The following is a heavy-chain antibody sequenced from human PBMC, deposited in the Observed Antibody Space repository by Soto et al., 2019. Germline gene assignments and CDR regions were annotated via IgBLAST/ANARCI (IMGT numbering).Heavy chain of an antibody. D-gene: IGHD6-6*01. CDR2: ISGSGGST. CDR1: GFTFSSYA. J-gene: IGHJ4*02. V-gene: IGHV3-23*01. CDR3: AKGAVVWNSSSSDFDY. Sequence: PGGSLRLSCAASGFTFSSYAMSWVRQAPGKGLEWVSAISGSGGSTYYADSVKGRFTISRDNSKNTLYLQMNSLRAEDTAVYYCAKGAVVWNSSSSDFDYWGQGTLVTVSS.